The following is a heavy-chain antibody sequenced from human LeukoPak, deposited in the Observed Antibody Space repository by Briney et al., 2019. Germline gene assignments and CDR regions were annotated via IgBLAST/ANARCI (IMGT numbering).Heavy chain of an antibody. J-gene: IGHJ4*02. V-gene: IGHV3-23*01. CDR2: ISSSGDST. CDR1: GFTFSSYA. CDR3: AKVSPMYYYDTSTYSDY. D-gene: IGHD3-22*01. Sequence: GGSLRLSCAASGFTFSSYAMSWVRQAPGKGLEWVSAISSSGDSTYYADSVKGRFSISRDNSKNTLYLQMNSLRAEDAAVYYCAKVSPMYYYDTSTYSDYWGQGTLVTVSS.